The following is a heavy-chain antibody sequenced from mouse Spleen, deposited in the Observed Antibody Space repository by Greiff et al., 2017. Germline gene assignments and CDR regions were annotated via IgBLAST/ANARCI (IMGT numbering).Heavy chain of an antibody. D-gene: IGHD2-1*01. Sequence: VQVVESGAELVEPGASVKLSCNASGYTFTSYYMYWVKQRPGQGLEWIGEINPSNGGTNFNEKFKSRATLTVDKSSSTAYMQLSSLTSEDSAVYYCTRYGNYAWFAYWGQGTLVTVSA. CDR2: INPSNGGT. J-gene: IGHJ3*01. CDR1: GYTFTSYY. CDR3: TRYGNYAWFAY. V-gene: IGHV1S81*02.